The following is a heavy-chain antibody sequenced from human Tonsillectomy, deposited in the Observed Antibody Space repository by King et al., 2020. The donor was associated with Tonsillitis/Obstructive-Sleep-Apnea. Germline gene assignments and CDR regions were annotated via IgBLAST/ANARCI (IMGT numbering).Heavy chain of an antibody. CDR3: ARDQEQQLVPGFFDY. V-gene: IGHV3-30*04. Sequence: VQLVESGGGVVQPGRSLRLSWVGSGFTLNNYTLQWVRQAPGRGLEWVAVISHDGSKKYYTDSVKGRFTISRDNSKNKVYLQMNSLGAEDTAVYYCARDQEQQLVPGFFDYWGQGTLVTVSS. J-gene: IGHJ4*02. CDR2: ISHDGSKK. D-gene: IGHD6-13*01. CDR1: GFTLNNYT.